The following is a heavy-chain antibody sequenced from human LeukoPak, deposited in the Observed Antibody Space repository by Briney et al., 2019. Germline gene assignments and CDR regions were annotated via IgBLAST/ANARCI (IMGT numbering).Heavy chain of an antibody. J-gene: IGHJ4*02. Sequence: ASVKVSCKASGGTFSSYAISWVRQAPGQGLEWMGGIIPIFGTANYAQKFQGRVTMTEDTSTDTAYMELSSLRSEDTAVYYCATDRDIVAVPAALGFWGQGTLVTVSS. CDR1: GGTFSSYA. CDR3: ATDRDIVAVPAALGF. D-gene: IGHD2-2*01. CDR2: IIPIFGTA. V-gene: IGHV1-69*06.